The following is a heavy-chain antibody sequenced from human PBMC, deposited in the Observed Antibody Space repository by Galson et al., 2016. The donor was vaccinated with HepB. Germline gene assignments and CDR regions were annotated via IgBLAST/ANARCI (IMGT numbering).Heavy chain of an antibody. D-gene: IGHD2-21*02. CDR3: ARDRGAVTVDAFDT. CDR2: FYSGGST. J-gene: IGHJ3*02. CDR1: GFTVSSYY. Sequence: SLRLSCAASGFTVSSYYMSWVRQAPGKGLEWVSVFYSGGSTYYADSVKGRFTISSDNSKNTLYLQMNSLRAEDTAVYYCARDRGAVTVDAFDTWGQGTMVTVSS. V-gene: IGHV3-53*01.